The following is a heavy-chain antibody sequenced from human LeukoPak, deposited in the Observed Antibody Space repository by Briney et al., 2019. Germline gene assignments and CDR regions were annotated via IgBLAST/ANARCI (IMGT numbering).Heavy chain of an antibody. CDR3: ARAPRVYEAYFDY. J-gene: IGHJ4*02. V-gene: IGHV1-69*06. CDR2: IIPIFGTA. Sequence: ASVKVSCKASGGTFSIYAISWVRQAPGQGLEWMGGIIPIFGTANYAQKFQGRVTITAEKSTSIAYMELSSLRSEDTAVYYCARAPRVYEAYFDYWGQGTLVTVSS. D-gene: IGHD5/OR15-5a*01. CDR1: GGTFSIYA.